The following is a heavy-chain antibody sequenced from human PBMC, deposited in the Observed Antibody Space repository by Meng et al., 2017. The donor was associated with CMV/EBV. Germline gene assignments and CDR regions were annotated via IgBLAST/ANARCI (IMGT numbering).Heavy chain of an antibody. D-gene: IGHD3-3*01. CDR1: GDSVSSNSAA. CDR2: TYYRSKWYN. CDR3: ARDFRAVPVLRFLEWSSYGMDV. Sequence: SCAISGDSVSSNSAAWNWSRQSPSRGLEWLGRTYYRSKWYNDYAVSVKSRITINPDTSMNQFSLQLNSVTPEDTAVYYCARDFRAVPVLRFLEWSSYGMDVWGQGTTVTVSS. V-gene: IGHV6-1*01. J-gene: IGHJ6*02.